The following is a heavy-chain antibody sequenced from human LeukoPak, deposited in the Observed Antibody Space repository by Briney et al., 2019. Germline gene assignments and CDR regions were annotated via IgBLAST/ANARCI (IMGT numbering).Heavy chain of an antibody. D-gene: IGHD1-14*01. CDR1: GFTVITND. J-gene: IGHJ4*02. V-gene: IGHV3-53*01. Sequence: GGSLRLSCAASGFTVITNDMTWVRQAPGTGLEWVSVLYSDGNTKYADSVQGRFTISRDNSKNTLYLEMNSLSPDDTAVYYCARGVEPLAANTLAYWGQGTLVTVSA. CDR2: LYSDGNT. CDR3: ARGVEPLAANTLAY.